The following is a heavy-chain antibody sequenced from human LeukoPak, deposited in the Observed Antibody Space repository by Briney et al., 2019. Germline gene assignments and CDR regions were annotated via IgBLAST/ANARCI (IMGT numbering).Heavy chain of an antibody. Sequence: PGRSLRLSCAASGFTFSSYGMHWVRQAPGKGLEWVAIIWYDGSNKYYADSVKGRFTISRDNSKNTLYLQMDSLRAEDTAVYYCARDAYYQNSRGYYDYWGQGTLVTVSS. CDR1: GFTFSSYG. CDR2: IWYDGSNK. V-gene: IGHV3-33*01. D-gene: IGHD3-22*01. CDR3: ARDAYYQNSRGYYDY. J-gene: IGHJ4*02.